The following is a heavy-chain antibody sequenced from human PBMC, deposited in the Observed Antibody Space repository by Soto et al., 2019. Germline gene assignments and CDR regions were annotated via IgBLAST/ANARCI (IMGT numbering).Heavy chain of an antibody. D-gene: IGHD3-10*01. V-gene: IGHV3-21*04. CDR1: GFTFSTYS. Sequence: GGSLRLSCAASGFTFSTYSMNWVRQAPGKGLEWVSSISSSSSYIYYADSVKGRFTISRDNAKNSLYLQMNSLRAEDTAVYYCARGTITYLITMPHIGMDVWGQGTTVTVSS. CDR2: ISSSSSYI. CDR3: ARGTITYLITMPHIGMDV. J-gene: IGHJ6*02.